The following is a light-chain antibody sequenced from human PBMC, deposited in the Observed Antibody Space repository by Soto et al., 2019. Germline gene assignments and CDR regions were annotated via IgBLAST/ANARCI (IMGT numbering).Light chain of an antibody. J-gene: IGKJ1*01. CDR1: QSVSSN. CDR2: GAS. CDR3: QQYDNWPRT. Sequence: EIVMTQSPATLSVSPGERATLSRRASQSVSSNLAWYQQKPGQAPRLLIYGASTRATGIPARFSGSGSGTDFTLTISSLHSEDFAVYDCQQYDNWPRTFGQGTKVEI. V-gene: IGKV3-15*01.